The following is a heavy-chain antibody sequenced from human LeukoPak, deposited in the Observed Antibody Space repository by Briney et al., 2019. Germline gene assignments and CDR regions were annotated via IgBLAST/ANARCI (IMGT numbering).Heavy chain of an antibody. V-gene: IGHV3-9*01. CDR1: GFTFDDYA. D-gene: IGHD1-26*01. J-gene: IGHJ3*02. Sequence: PGRSLRLSCAASGFTFDDYAMHWVRQAPGKGLEWISGISRNSGSSGYADSVKGRFTISRDNAKNSLYLQMNSLRVEDTALYYYAKDIKVGVTDAFDIWGQGTMVTVSS. CDR2: ISRNSGSS. CDR3: AKDIKVGVTDAFDI.